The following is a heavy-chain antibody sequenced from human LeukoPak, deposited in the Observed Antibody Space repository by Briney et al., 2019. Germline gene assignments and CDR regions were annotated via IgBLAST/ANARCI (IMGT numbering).Heavy chain of an antibody. CDR2: ISPSDSET. J-gene: IGHJ6*03. V-gene: IGHV5-51*01. CDR1: GYTFTNYR. Sequence: GESLKISCNGSGYTFTNYRIAWVRQMPGKGLEWMGVISPSDSETKYSPAFQGQVTISADTPFNTAYLQWSSLKASDSAIYYCARLQRTKSVRYYYYYYMDVWGKGTTVTVSS. D-gene: IGHD3-10*01. CDR3: ARLQRTKSVRYYYYYYMDV.